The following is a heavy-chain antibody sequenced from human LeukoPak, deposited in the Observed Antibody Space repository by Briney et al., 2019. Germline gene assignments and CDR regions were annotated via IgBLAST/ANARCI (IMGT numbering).Heavy chain of an antibody. Sequence: ASVKVSCKASGYTFTSYGISWVRQAPGQGLEWMGWISAYNGNTNYAQKLQGRVTMTTDTSTSTAYMELRSLRSDDTAVYYCARASSSSWSYYYYYYYMDVWGKGTTVTISS. J-gene: IGHJ6*03. CDR3: ARASSSSWSYYYYYYYMDV. V-gene: IGHV1-18*01. CDR1: GYTFTSYG. D-gene: IGHD6-13*01. CDR2: ISAYNGNT.